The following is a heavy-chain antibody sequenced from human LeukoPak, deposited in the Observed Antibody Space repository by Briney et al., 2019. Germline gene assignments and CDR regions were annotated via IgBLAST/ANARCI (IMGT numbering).Heavy chain of an antibody. CDR2: ISSSSSYI. Sequence: PGGSLRLPCAASGFTFSSYSMNWVRQAPGKGLEWVSSISSSSSYIYYADSVKGRFTISRDNAKNSLYLQMNSLRAEDTAVYYCARDVGEEHYYDSSGPIIGWGQGTLVTVSS. V-gene: IGHV3-21*01. CDR1: GFTFSSYS. D-gene: IGHD3-22*01. J-gene: IGHJ4*02. CDR3: ARDVGEEHYYDSSGPIIG.